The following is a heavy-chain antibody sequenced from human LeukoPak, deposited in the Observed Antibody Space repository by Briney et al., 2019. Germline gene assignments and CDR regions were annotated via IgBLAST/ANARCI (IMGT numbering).Heavy chain of an antibody. CDR2: ISGSGGST. CDR3: ANQDFWSGLYGMDV. D-gene: IGHD3-3*01. J-gene: IGHJ6*02. Sequence: GGSLRLSCAASGLTFSSYAMSWVRQAPGKGLEWVSAISGSGGSTYYADSVKGRFTISRDNSKNTLYLQMNSLRAEDTAVYYCANQDFWSGLYGMDVWGQGTTVTVSS. CDR1: GLTFSSYA. V-gene: IGHV3-23*01.